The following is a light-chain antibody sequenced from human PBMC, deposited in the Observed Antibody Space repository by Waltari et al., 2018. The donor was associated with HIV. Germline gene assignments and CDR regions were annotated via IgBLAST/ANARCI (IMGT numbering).Light chain of an antibody. CDR1: SSDISAYPY. V-gene: IGLV2-14*01. CDR2: EVS. CDR3: SSYTRGTTPVV. Sequence: QSALTQPASVSGSPGQSITISCSGTSSDISAYPYVSWYQKYPGKAPKLMIYEVSYRPSGVSSRFSASKSGNMASLTISGLQAEDEAHYYCSSYTRGTTPVVFGGGTKLTVL. J-gene: IGLJ2*01.